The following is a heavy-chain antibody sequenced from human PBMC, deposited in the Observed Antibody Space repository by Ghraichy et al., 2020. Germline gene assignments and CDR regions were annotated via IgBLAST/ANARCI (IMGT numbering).Heavy chain of an antibody. D-gene: IGHD3-10*01. Sequence: SETLSLTCTVSGASIRTYFWSWIRQPPGKGLEWIGDIFYSGSTNYNPSLKSRVTISVDASHNQFSLNLGSVTAADTAVYYCARLGGYKAPLWYWGQGTLVAVSS. CDR1: GASIRTYF. CDR2: IFYSGST. J-gene: IGHJ4*02. CDR3: ARLGGYKAPLWY. V-gene: IGHV4-59*01.